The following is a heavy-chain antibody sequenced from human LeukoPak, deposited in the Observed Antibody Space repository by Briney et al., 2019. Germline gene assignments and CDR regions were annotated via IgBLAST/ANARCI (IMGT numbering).Heavy chain of an antibody. CDR2: IYYSGST. CDR1: GGSISSGGYY. Sequence: SETLSLTCTVSGGSISSGGYYWSWIRQHPGKGLEWIGYIYYSGSTYYNPSLKSRVTISVDTSKNQFSLKLSSVTAADTAVYCCARLGARRPYYFDYWGQGTLVTVSS. J-gene: IGHJ4*02. V-gene: IGHV4-31*03. CDR3: ARLGARRPYYFDY.